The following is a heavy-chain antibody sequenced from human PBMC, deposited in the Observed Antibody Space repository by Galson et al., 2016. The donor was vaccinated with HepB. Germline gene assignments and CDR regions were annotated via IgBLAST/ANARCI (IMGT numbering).Heavy chain of an antibody. D-gene: IGHD3-10*01. J-gene: IGHJ4*02. Sequence: SVKVSCKASGYSFTSHSISWVRQAPGQGLEWMGYITTYSGDTYYAPNLQGRDTMTTDTSTRTAYMELRSLRSDDTAVYYCARDRDNYGSGSDFWGQGALVTVSS. CDR1: GYSFTSHS. CDR2: ITTYSGDT. CDR3: ARDRDNYGSGSDF. V-gene: IGHV1-18*01.